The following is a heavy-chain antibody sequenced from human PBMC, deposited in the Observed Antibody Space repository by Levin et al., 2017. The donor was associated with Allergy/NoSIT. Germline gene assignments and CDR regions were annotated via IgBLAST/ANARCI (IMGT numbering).Heavy chain of an antibody. D-gene: IGHD3-22*01. CDR1: GGTFSSYA. Sequence: KISCKASGGTFSSYAISWVRQAPGQGLEWMGGIIPIFGTANYAQKFQGRVTITADESTSTAYMELSSLRSEDTAVYYCARGGGSGSLHDAFDIWGQGTMVTVSS. CDR3: ARGGGSGSLHDAFDI. J-gene: IGHJ3*02. CDR2: IIPIFGTA. V-gene: IGHV1-69*01.